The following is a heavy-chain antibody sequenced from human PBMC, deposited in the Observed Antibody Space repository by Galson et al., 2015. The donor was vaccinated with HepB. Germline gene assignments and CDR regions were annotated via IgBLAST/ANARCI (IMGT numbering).Heavy chain of an antibody. CDR1: GFTFTSSA. CDR2: IVVGSGNT. J-gene: IGHJ6*02. D-gene: IGHD3-3*01. Sequence: SVKVSCKASGFTFTSSAVQWVRQARGQRLEWIGWIVVGSGNTNYAQKFQERVTITRDMSTSTAYMELSSLRSEDTAVYYCAAETSPIFGVVIMDYYYYGMDVWGQGTTVTVSS. V-gene: IGHV1-58*01. CDR3: AAETSPIFGVVIMDYYYYGMDV.